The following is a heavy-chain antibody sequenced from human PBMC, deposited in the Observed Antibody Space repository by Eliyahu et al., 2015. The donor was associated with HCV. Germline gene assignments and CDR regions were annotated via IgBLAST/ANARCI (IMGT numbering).Heavy chain of an antibody. Sequence: QVQLQESGPGLVKPSQTLSLTCTXSVGSISSGDYYWNWIRQHPGKGLEWIGYIYYSGITQYNPSLKSRVTISLDTSKNQFSLKLSSVTAADTAVYYCARAALTYGMDVWGQGTTVTVSS. CDR1: VGSISSGDYY. V-gene: IGHV4-31*03. J-gene: IGHJ6*02. CDR3: ARAALTYGMDV. CDR2: IYYSGIT.